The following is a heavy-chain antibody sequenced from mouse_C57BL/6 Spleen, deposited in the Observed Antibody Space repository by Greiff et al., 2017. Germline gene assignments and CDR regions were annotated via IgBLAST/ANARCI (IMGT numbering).Heavy chain of an antibody. Sequence: VQLKQSGPELVKPGASVKISCKASGYTFTDYYMNWVKQSHGKSLEWIGDINPNNGGTSYNQKFKGKATLTVDKSSSTAYMELRSLTSEDSAVYYCARGVPYYFDDWGKGTTLTVSS. V-gene: IGHV1-26*01. CDR1: GYTFTDYY. CDR2: INPNNGGT. J-gene: IGHJ2*01. CDR3: ARGVPYYFDD.